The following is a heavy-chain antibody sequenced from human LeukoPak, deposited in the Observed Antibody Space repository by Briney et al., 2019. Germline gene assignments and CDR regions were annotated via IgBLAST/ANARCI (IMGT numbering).Heavy chain of an antibody. Sequence: SETLSLTCTVSGGSISSSSYYWGWIRQPPGKGLEWIGSIYYSGSTYYNPSLKSRVTISVDTSKNQFSLKLSSVTAADTAVYYCARPGYCSSTSCYTLKHYYYYYMDVWGKGTTVTVSS. J-gene: IGHJ6*03. CDR1: GGSISSSSYY. D-gene: IGHD2-2*02. CDR3: ARPGYCSSTSCYTLKHYYYYYMDV. CDR2: IYYSGST. V-gene: IGHV4-39*01.